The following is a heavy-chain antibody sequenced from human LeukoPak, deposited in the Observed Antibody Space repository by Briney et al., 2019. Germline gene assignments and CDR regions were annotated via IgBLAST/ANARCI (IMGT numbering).Heavy chain of an antibody. Sequence: GGSPRLSCAASGFTFSSYSMNWVRQAPGKGLEWVSYISSSSTIYYADSVKGRFTISRDNAKNSLYLQMNSLRVEDTAVYYCARGGNSLDYWGQGTLVTVSS. CDR1: GFTFSSYS. D-gene: IGHD3-10*01. V-gene: IGHV3-48*01. J-gene: IGHJ4*02. CDR3: ARGGNSLDY. CDR2: ISSSSTI.